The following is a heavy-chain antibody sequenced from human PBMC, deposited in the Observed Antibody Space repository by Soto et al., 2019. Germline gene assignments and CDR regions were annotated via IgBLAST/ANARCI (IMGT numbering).Heavy chain of an antibody. V-gene: IGHV1-18*01. CDR2: ISAYNGNT. Sequence: QVQLVQSGAEVKKPGASVKVSCKASGYTFTSYGISWVRQAPGQGLEWMGWISAYNGNTNYAQKLQGRVAMTTDTSTSTAYMELRSLRSDDTAVYYCARDPFTMIVVDDAFDIWGQGTMVTVSS. CDR3: ARDPFTMIVVDDAFDI. J-gene: IGHJ3*02. CDR1: GYTFTSYG. D-gene: IGHD3-22*01.